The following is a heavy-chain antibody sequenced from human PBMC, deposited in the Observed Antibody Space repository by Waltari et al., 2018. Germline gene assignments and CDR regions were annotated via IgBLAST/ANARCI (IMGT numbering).Heavy chain of an antibody. V-gene: IGHV1-2*02. Sequence: QVQLVQSGAEVKKPGASVKVSCKASGYIFTGYYMHWVRQAPGQGLEWMGWINPNRGGTNYAKRFQGRVTMTRDTSISTVYMELSSLRSDDTAVYYCARCLAGLRFLQWLHFDSWGQGTLVTVSS. D-gene: IGHD3-3*01. CDR3: ARCLAGLRFLQWLHFDS. CDR1: GYIFTGYY. CDR2: INPNRGGT. J-gene: IGHJ4*02.